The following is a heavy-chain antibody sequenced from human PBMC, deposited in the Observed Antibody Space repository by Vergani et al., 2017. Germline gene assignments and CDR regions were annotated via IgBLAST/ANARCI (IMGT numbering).Heavy chain of an antibody. CDR1: GFTFSSYA. CDR3: ARDQSDSGSYLDY. D-gene: IGHD1-26*01. V-gene: IGHV3-23*01. CDR2: ISGSGGST. Sequence: EVQLLESGGGLVQPGGSLRLSCAASGFTFSSYAMSWVRQAPGKGLEWVSAISGSGGSTYYADSVKGRFTISRDNSKNTLYLQMNSLRAEDTAVYYCARDQSDSGSYLDYWGQGTLVTVSS. J-gene: IGHJ4*02.